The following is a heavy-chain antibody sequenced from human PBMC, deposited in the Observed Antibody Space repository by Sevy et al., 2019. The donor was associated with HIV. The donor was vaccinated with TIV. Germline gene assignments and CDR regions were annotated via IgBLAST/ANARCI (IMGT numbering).Heavy chain of an antibody. V-gene: IGHV1-69*13. J-gene: IGHJ4*02. D-gene: IGHD2-2*01. CDR3: ARSFGAAKYCSSTSCSYRGTFDY. CDR2: IIAIFGTA. Sequence: ASVKVSCKASGGTFSSYAISWVRQAPGQGLEWMGGIIAIFGTANYAQKFQGRVTITAYESTSTAYMELGNVRSEDTAVYYCARSFGAAKYCSSTSCSYRGTFDYWGQGTLVTVSS. CDR1: GGTFSSYA.